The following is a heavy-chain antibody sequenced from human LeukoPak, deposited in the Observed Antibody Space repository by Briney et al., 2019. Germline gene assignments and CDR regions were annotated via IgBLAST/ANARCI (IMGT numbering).Heavy chain of an antibody. J-gene: IGHJ6*04. D-gene: IGHD2-2*01. CDR1: GYTFTGYN. CDR3: ARGNSTSCWRIDGMDV. Sequence: ASVKVSCKASGYTFTGYNMHWVRQAPGQGLEWMGWINPNSGGTNYAQKFQGWVTMTRDTSISTAYMELSRLRSDDTAVYYCARGNSTSCWRIDGMDVWGKGTTVTVSS. CDR2: INPNSGGT. V-gene: IGHV1-2*04.